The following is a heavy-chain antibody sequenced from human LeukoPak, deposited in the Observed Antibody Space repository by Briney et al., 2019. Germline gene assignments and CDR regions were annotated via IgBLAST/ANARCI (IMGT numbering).Heavy chain of an antibody. CDR2: ISSNGGST. D-gene: IGHD6-19*01. CDR3: ARSFSSIAVAMDV. V-gene: IGHV3-64*01. CDR1: GFTFSSYA. J-gene: IGHJ6*02. Sequence: GGSLRLSCAASGFTFSSYAMHWVCQAPGKGLEYVSAISSNGGSTYYANSVKGRFTISRDNSKNTLYLQMGSLRAEDMAVYYCARSFSSIAVAMDVWGQGTTVTVSS.